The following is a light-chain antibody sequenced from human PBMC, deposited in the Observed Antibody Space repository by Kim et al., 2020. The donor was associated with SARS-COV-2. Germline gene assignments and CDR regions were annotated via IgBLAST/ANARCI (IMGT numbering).Light chain of an antibody. Sequence: VSPVQSASITCSGDKLGDKYACWYQQKPGQSPVLLIYQDSKRPSGIPERFSGSNSGNTATLTISGTQAMDEADYYCQAWDSSNYVFGTGTKVTVL. CDR2: QDS. J-gene: IGLJ1*01. CDR3: QAWDSSNYV. CDR1: KLGDKY. V-gene: IGLV3-1*01.